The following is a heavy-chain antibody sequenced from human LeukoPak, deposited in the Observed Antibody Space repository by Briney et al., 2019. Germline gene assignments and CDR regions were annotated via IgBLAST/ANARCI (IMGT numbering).Heavy chain of an antibody. V-gene: IGHV1-18*01. J-gene: IGHJ4*02. D-gene: IGHD2-2*01. CDR1: GSPFTSYA. CDR2: IRANNGDT. Sequence: GAPGRASGKAPGSPFTSYAISWGRRPPGQGLEGWGWIRANNGDTNHAQQLQGRVTMTTDTSTRTAYMELRSLRSEDTAVYYCARGEFICTINTCYASALDSWGQGTLVTVSS. CDR3: ARGEFICTINTCYASALDS.